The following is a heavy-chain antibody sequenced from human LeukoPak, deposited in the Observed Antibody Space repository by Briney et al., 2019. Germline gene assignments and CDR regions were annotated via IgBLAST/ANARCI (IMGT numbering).Heavy chain of an antibody. CDR1: GYTFTSYG. CDR3: AKDRRLRFLEWSSIGYFQH. D-gene: IGHD3-3*01. V-gene: IGHV1-18*01. Sequence: GASVKVSCKASGYTFTSYGISWVRQAPGQGLEWMGWISAHNGNTNYAQKLQGRVTMTTDTSTSTAYMELRSLRSDDTAVYYCAKDRRLRFLEWSSIGYFQHWGQGTLVAVSS. CDR2: ISAHNGNT. J-gene: IGHJ1*01.